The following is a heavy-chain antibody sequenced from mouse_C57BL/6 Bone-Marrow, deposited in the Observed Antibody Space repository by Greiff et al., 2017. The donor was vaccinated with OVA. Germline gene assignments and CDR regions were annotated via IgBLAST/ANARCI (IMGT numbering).Heavy chain of an antibody. J-gene: IGHJ4*01. CDR1: GFSFNTYA. CDR3: VRQRGLLRSRGYAMDY. V-gene: IGHV10-1*01. D-gene: IGHD1-1*01. Sequence: DVHLVESGGGLVQPKGSLKLSCAASGFSFNTYAMNWVRQAPGKGLEWVARIRSKSNNYATYYADSVKDRFTISRDDSESMLYLQMNNLKTEDTAMYYCVRQRGLLRSRGYAMDYWGQGTSVTVSS. CDR2: IRSKSNNYAT.